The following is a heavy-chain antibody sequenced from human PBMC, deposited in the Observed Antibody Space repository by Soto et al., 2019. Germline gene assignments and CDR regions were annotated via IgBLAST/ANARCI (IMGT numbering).Heavy chain of an antibody. CDR2: VNPSGGHT. CDR3: ARGGHVVVVTAALDF. V-gene: IGHV1-46*04. Sequence: QVQLVQSGAEVKKRGASVKVSCKASGDTFTDYYIHWVRQAPGQGLEWMGTVNPSGGHTTYAQHLLGTMTMTRDTSTSTLYMELTSLTSEDTAVYYCARGGHVVVVTAALDFWGQGTLGTVSS. D-gene: IGHD2-21*02. J-gene: IGHJ4*02. CDR1: GDTFTDYY.